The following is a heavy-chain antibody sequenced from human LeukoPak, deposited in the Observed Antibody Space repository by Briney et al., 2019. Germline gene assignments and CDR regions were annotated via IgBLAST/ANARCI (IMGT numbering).Heavy chain of an antibody. CDR3: ARDYYYDSSGYPY. Sequence: SVNVSCTASGGTFSSYAISWVRQAPGQGLEWMGRIIPILGIPNYAQKFQGRVTITADKSTSTAYMELSSRRSEDTAVYYCARDYYYDSSGYPYWGQGTLVTVSS. CDR2: IIPILGIP. J-gene: IGHJ4*02. V-gene: IGHV1-69*04. CDR1: GGTFSSYA. D-gene: IGHD3-22*01.